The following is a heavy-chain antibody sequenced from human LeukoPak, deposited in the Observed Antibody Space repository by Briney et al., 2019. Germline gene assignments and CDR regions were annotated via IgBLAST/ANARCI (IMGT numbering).Heavy chain of an antibody. D-gene: IGHD4-23*01. CDR3: ATATTVVTEYWYFDL. Sequence: ASVKVSCKVSGYTLTELSMHWVRQAPGKGLEWMGGFDPEDGETIYVQKFQGRVTMTEDTSTDTAYMELSSLRSEDTAVYYCATATTVVTEYWYFDLWGRGTLVTVSS. J-gene: IGHJ2*01. CDR1: GYTLTELS. V-gene: IGHV1-24*01. CDR2: FDPEDGET.